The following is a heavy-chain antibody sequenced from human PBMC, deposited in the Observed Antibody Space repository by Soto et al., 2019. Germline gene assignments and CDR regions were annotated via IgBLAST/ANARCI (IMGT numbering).Heavy chain of an antibody. D-gene: IGHD3-16*01. CDR1: GFTVSSNY. J-gene: IGHJ6*02. CDR2: IYSGGST. V-gene: IGHV3-53*01. Sequence: HPGGSLRLSCAASGFTVSSNYMSWVRQAPGKGLEWVSVIYSGGSTYYADSVKGRFTISRDNSKNTLYLQMNSLRAEDTAVYYCARRRAWGRFYYYYYGMDVWGQGTTFTVS. CDR3: ARRRAWGRFYYYYYGMDV.